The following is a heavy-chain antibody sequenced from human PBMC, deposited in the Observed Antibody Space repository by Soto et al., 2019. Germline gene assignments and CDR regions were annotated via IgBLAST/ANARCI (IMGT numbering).Heavy chain of an antibody. CDR3: ARGQYGGNSWVALDP. Sequence: PGEYLKISCEGSGYSFTYYWIGWVRQMPGKGLEWMWIIYPRHSDTRYSPSFQGQVTISADKSINTAYLQWNSLKASDSAMYYCARGQYGGNSWVALDPWGQGTLVTVSS. CDR1: GYSFTYYW. J-gene: IGHJ5*02. D-gene: IGHD4-4*01. CDR2: IYPRHSDT. V-gene: IGHV5-51*01.